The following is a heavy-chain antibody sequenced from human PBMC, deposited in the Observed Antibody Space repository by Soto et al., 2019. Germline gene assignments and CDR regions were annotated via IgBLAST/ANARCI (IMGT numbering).Heavy chain of an antibody. CDR3: ARDRGDDFWSGYPDYYYYYMDV. D-gene: IGHD3-3*01. J-gene: IGHJ6*03. Sequence: GASVKVSCKASGGTFSSYTISWVRQAPGQGLEWMGRIIPILGIANYAQKFQGRVTITADKSTSTAYMELSSLRSEDTAVYYCARDRGDDFWSGYPDYYYYYMDVWGKGTTVTVSS. V-gene: IGHV1-69*04. CDR2: IIPILGIA. CDR1: GGTFSSYT.